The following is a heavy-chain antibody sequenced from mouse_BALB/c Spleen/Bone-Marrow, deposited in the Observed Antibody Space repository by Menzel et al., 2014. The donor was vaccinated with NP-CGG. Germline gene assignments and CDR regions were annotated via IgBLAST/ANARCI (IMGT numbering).Heavy chain of an antibody. D-gene: IGHD1-1*01. J-gene: IGHJ4*01. CDR3: AREVDYAMDY. CDR2: IDPANGNT. CDR1: GFNIKDTY. Sequence: LVESGAELVKPGASVKLSCTASGFNIKDTYMHWVKQRPEQGLEWIGRIDPANGNTKYDPKFQGKATITADTSSNTAYLQLSSLTSEDTAVYYCAREVDYAMDYWGQGTSVTVSS. V-gene: IGHV14-3*02.